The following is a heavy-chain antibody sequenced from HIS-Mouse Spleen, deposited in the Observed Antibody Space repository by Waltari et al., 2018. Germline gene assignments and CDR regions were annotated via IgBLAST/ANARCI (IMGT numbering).Heavy chain of an antibody. Sequence: QLQLQESGPGLVKPSEPLSLTCPVPGGSISSSSYYWGRIRQPPGKGLEWIGSSYYSGSTYYNPSLKSRVTISVDTSKNQFSLKLSSVTAADTAVYYCAREIPYSSSWYDWYFDLWGRGTLVTVSS. V-gene: IGHV4-39*07. CDR1: GGSISSSSYY. CDR3: AREIPYSSSWYDWYFDL. D-gene: IGHD6-13*01. CDR2: SYYSGST. J-gene: IGHJ2*01.